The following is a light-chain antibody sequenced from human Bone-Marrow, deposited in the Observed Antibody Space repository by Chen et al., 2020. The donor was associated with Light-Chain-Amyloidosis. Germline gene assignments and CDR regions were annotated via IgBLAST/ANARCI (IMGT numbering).Light chain of an antibody. Sequence: QSALTQPASVPGSPGQSITISSPGTSSDVGGDNHVSWYHQHPDKAPKLMIYEVTNRPSWVPDRFSGSKSDNTASLTISGLQTEDEADYFCSSYTITNTLVFGSGTRVTVL. CDR2: EVT. J-gene: IGLJ1*01. CDR1: SSDVGGDNH. V-gene: IGLV2-14*01. CDR3: SSYTITNTLV.